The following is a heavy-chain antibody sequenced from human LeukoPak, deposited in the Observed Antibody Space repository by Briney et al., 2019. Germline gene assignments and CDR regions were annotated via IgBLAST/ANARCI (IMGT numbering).Heavy chain of an antibody. V-gene: IGHV1-2*02. CDR2: IDPYTGNT. CDR1: GYNFVGDY. Sequence: ASVTVSCKASGYNFVGDYLHWVRQRPGQGLEWMAWIDPYTGNTNYAQKFKGRITVTRDTSLSTTYMEMNWLPSDDTALYYCAREYSASEHWGQGTMVTVSS. D-gene: IGHD5-12*01. CDR3: AREYSASEH. J-gene: IGHJ1*01.